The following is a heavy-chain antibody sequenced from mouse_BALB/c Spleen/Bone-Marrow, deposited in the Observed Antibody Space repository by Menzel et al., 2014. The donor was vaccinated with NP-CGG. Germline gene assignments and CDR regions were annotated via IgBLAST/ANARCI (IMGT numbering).Heavy chain of an antibody. V-gene: IGHV1-84*02. Sequence: HLVESGPELVKPGASVKISCKASGYTFTDYYINWVKQKPGQGLEWIGWIYPGSGNTKYNGKFKGKATLTVDTSSSTAYMQLSSLTSEDTAVYFYARGVYYGNYFDYWGQGTTLTVSS. J-gene: IGHJ2*01. CDR1: GYTFTDYY. D-gene: IGHD2-1*01. CDR2: IYPGSGNT. CDR3: ARGVYYGNYFDY.